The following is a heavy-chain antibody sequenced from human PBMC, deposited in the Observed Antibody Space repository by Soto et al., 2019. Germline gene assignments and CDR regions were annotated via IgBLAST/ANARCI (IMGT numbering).Heavy chain of an antibody. CDR1: GGSISSCSYY. V-gene: IGHV4-39*01. Sequence: SETLSLTCTVSGGSISSCSYYWGWIRQPPGKGLEWIGSIYYSGSTYYNPSLKSRVTISVDTSKNQFSLKLSSVTAADTAVYYCARHIAAAGTNYYYYYGMDVWGQGTTVTVSS. CDR2: IYYSGST. D-gene: IGHD6-13*01. CDR3: ARHIAAAGTNYYYYYGMDV. J-gene: IGHJ6*02.